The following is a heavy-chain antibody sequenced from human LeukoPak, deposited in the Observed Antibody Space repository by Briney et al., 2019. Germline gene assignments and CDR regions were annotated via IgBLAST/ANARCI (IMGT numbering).Heavy chain of an antibody. Sequence: ASVKVSCKASGYTFTGYYMHWVRQAPGQGLEWMGWINPNSGGTNYAQKFQGKVTMTRDTSISTAYMELSRLRSDDTAVYYCARVGHSSSIGDYYYMDVWGKGTTVTVSS. CDR2: INPNSGGT. D-gene: IGHD6-6*01. CDR1: GYTFTGYY. J-gene: IGHJ6*03. V-gene: IGHV1-2*02. CDR3: ARVGHSSSIGDYYYMDV.